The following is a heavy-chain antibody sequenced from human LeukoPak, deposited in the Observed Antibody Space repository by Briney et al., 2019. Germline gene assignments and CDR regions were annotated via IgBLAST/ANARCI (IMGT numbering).Heavy chain of an antibody. V-gene: IGHV3-21*01. J-gene: IGHJ4*02. CDR2: ISGSSSYI. Sequence: GESLKISCAASGFTFSSYTMNWVRQAPGKGLEWVSSISGSSSYIYYADSVKGRFTISRDNAKNSLYLQMNSLRAEDTAVYYCARRRYSGSSQHFDYWGQGTLVTVSS. D-gene: IGHD1-26*01. CDR1: GFTFSSYT. CDR3: ARRRYSGSSQHFDY.